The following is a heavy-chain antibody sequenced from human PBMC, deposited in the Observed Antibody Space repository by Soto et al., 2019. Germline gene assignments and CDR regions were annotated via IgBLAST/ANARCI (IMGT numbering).Heavy chain of an antibody. J-gene: IGHJ5*02. D-gene: IGHD2-2*01. CDR1: GGSISGSTYY. CDR2: VYSDGST. V-gene: IGHV4-39*01. Sequence: QVQLHESGPGLVKPSETLSLTCLVSGGSISGSTYYWGWIRQPPGKGLEWIGSVYSDGSTYYNPSLKSRVTISVDTSMNQFSRRLSSVTAADTALYYCARGGISRIYQLPPFDPWGQGTLVTVSS. CDR3: ARGGISRIYQLPPFDP.